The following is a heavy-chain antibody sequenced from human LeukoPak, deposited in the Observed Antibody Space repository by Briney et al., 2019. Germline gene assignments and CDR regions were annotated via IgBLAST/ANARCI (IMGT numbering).Heavy chain of an antibody. J-gene: IGHJ6*02. CDR2: IKSKTDGGTT. D-gene: IGHD3-3*01. CDR1: GFSFISAL. CDR3: TTVSYYDFWSGEIYYYYGMDV. V-gene: IGHV3-15*01. Sequence: PGGSLRLSCAAPGFSFISALMSWVRQAPGKGLEWVGRIKSKTDGGTTDYAAPVKGRFTISRDDSKNTLYLQMNSLKTEDTAVYYCTTVSYYDFWSGEIYYYYGMDVWGQGTTVTVSS.